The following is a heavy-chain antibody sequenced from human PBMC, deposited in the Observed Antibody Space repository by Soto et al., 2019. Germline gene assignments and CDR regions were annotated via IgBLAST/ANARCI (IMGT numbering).Heavy chain of an antibody. J-gene: IGHJ4*02. CDR2: ITNSGRTI. D-gene: IGHD6-13*01. Sequence: EVQLVESGGGLVQPGGSLRLSCAASGFTFSSYEMNWVRQAPGQGLEWVSYITNSGRTIYYADSVKGRFTISRDNAKNSLYLQMNSLRAEDTAVYYCARGQGSWDFDYWGQGTLVTVSS. V-gene: IGHV3-48*03. CDR1: GFTFSSYE. CDR3: ARGQGSWDFDY.